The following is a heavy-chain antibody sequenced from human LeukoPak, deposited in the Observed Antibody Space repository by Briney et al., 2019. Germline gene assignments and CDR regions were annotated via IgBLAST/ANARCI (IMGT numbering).Heavy chain of an antibody. CDR1: GGSFSGYY. CDR3: ASHQTRGYGGYDFSGLKGVNFNN. J-gene: IGHJ4*02. V-gene: IGHV4-34*01. D-gene: IGHD5-12*01. CDR2: INHSGST. Sequence: SETLSLTCAVYGGSFSGYYWSWIRQPPGKGLEWIGEINHSGSTNYNPSLKSRVTISVDTSKNQFSLKLSSVTAADTAVYYCASHQTRGYGGYDFSGLKGVNFNNWGKETLVTVSS.